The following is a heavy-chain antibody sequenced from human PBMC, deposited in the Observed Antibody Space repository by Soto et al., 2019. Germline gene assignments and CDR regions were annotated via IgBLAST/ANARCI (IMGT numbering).Heavy chain of an antibody. CDR3: AKDHHEGGMDV. Sequence: QVQLVESGGGVVQPGRSLRLSCAASGFTFSSYGMHWVRQAPGKGLEWVAVISYDGSNKYYADSVKGRFTISRDNSKNTLYLQMNSLRAEDTAVYCCAKDHHEGGMDVWGQGTTVTVSS. V-gene: IGHV3-30*18. CDR1: GFTFSSYG. J-gene: IGHJ6*02. CDR2: ISYDGSNK.